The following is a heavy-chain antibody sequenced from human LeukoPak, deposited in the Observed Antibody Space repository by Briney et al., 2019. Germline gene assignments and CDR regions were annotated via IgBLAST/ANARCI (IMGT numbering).Heavy chain of an antibody. CDR1: GFTFSSYA. CDR3: AKDPDDFWSGLLDY. V-gene: IGHV3-23*01. Sequence: GGSLRLPCAASGFTFSSYAMSWVRQAPGKGLEWVSAISGSGGSTYYADSVKGRFTISRDNSKNTLYLQMNSLRAEDTAVYYCAKDPDDFWSGLLDYWGQGTLVTVSS. J-gene: IGHJ4*02. CDR2: ISGSGGST. D-gene: IGHD3-3*01.